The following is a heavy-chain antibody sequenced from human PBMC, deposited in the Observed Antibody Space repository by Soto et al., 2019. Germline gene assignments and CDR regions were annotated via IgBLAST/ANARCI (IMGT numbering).Heavy chain of an antibody. V-gene: IGHV1-69*12. CDR3: ERYYCSGSIDY. J-gene: IGHJ4*02. CDR2: IIPIFGTA. CDR1: GGTFSSYA. D-gene: IGHD3-10*01. Sequence: QVQLVQSGAEVKKPGSSVKVSCKASGGTFSSYAISWVRQAPGQGLEWMGGIIPIFGTANDAQKFQGRVTIPADESTSTAYMELSRLRSEDTAVYYWERYYCSGSIDYWGQGTLVTVSS.